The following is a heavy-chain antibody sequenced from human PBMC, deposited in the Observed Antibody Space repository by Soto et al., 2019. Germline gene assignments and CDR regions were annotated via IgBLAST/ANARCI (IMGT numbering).Heavy chain of an antibody. V-gene: IGHV1-18*01. CDR2: ISASNGST. D-gene: IGHD4-17*01. Sequence: QVQLVQSGAEVKKPGASVKVSCKASGYTFTSYGISWVRQAPGQGLEWMGWISASNGSTNYAQKLQGRVTMTTDTSTSTAYMELRSLRSDDTAVYYCESPQASYGPLEYWGQGTLVTVSS. J-gene: IGHJ4*02. CDR3: ESPQASYGPLEY. CDR1: GYTFTSYG.